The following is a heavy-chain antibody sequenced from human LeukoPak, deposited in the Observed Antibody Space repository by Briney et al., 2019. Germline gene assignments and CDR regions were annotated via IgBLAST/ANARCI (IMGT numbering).Heavy chain of an antibody. CDR1: GFTFSSYW. D-gene: IGHD2-2*01. Sequence: PGGSLRLSCAASGFTFSSYWMSWVRQAPGKGLEGVANIKQEGSEKYYVDSVKGRFTISRDNAKNSLYLQMNSLRAEDTAVYYCARSLVVPAANPTLFDYWGQGTLVTASS. V-gene: IGHV3-7*01. J-gene: IGHJ4*02. CDR2: IKQEGSEK. CDR3: ARSLVVPAANPTLFDY.